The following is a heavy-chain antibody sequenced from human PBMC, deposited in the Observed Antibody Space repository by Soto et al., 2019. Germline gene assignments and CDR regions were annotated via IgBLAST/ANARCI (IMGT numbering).Heavy chain of an antibody. Sequence: SQTLSLTCAISGGSVSSNNAAWNWIRQSPSRGLEWLGRTYYRFKWYNDSAVSVKSRISISPDTSKNQFSLQLNSVTPEDTAVYYCAREGSNWNYPPLTYAFDNWGQGTVVTVSS. CDR3: AREGSNWNYPPLTYAFDN. CDR2: TYYRFKWYN. CDR1: GGSVSSNNAA. D-gene: IGHD1-7*01. J-gene: IGHJ3*02. V-gene: IGHV6-1*01.